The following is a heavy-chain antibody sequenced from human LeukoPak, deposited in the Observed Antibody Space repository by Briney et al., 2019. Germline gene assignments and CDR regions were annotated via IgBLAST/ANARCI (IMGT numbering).Heavy chain of an antibody. Sequence: ASVKVSCKASGYTFTGYYMHWVRQAPGQGLEWMGWINPNSGGTNYAQKFQGRVTMTRDTSISTAYMELSSLRSEDTAVYYCARVIVVVPAAIILDPWGQGTLVTVSS. CDR2: INPNSGGT. V-gene: IGHV1-2*02. CDR3: ARVIVVVPAAIILDP. CDR1: GYTFTGYY. J-gene: IGHJ5*02. D-gene: IGHD2-2*02.